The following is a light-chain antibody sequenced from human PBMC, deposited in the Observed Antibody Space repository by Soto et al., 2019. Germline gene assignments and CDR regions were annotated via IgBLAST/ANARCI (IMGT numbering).Light chain of an antibody. Sequence: QSALTQPPSASGSPGQSVTISCTGSSRDVGGYNYVSWYQQHPGKAPKLMIYEVSKRSSGVPDRLSGSKSGNTASLTGHWIQDEGEADYYFGSYGGCNTVVFGGGTKHTVL. CDR1: SRDVGGYNY. V-gene: IGLV2-8*01. J-gene: IGLJ2*01. CDR3: GSYGGCNTVV. CDR2: EVS.